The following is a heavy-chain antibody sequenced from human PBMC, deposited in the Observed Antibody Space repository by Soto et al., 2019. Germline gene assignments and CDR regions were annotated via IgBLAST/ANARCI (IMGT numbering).Heavy chain of an antibody. Sequence: HPGGSLRLSCAACGFTFSSYAMSWVRQAPGKGLEWVSAISGSGGSTYYADSVKGRFTISRDNSKNTLYLQMNSLRAEDTAVYYCAKLGDFAWSLGDYWGQGTLVTVSS. CDR3: AKLGDFAWSLGDY. V-gene: IGHV3-23*01. CDR2: ISGSGGST. D-gene: IGHD3-9*01. CDR1: GFTFSSYA. J-gene: IGHJ4*01.